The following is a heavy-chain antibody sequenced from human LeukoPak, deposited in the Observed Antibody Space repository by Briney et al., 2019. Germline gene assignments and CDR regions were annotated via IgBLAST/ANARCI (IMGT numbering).Heavy chain of an antibody. D-gene: IGHD1-26*01. Sequence: SETLSLTCTVSGGSISSYYWSWIRQPPGKGLEWIGYIYYSGSTNYNPSLKSRVTISVDTSKKQFSLKLSSVTAADTAVYYCARGQPITVPYIVGATGGWFNPWGQGTLVTVSS. CDR2: IYYSGST. J-gene: IGHJ5*02. CDR1: GGSISSYY. CDR3: ARGQPITVPYIVGATGGWFNP. V-gene: IGHV4-59*01.